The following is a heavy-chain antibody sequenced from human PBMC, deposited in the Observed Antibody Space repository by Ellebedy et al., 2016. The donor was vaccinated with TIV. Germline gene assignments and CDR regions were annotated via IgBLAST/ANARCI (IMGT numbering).Heavy chain of an antibody. CDR2: IHHSGTT. J-gene: IGHJ4*02. CDR3: GRDDYIVRGLIAY. D-gene: IGHD3-10*01. CDR1: GGSISSAVW. V-gene: IGHV4-4*02. Sequence: GSLRLSXAVSGGSISSAVWWSWVRQSPGKGLEWIGEIHHSGTTNYNPSLNSRVTISVDKSKNQFSLRLNSVTAADTAVYYCGRDDYIVRGLIAYWGQGTLVTVSS.